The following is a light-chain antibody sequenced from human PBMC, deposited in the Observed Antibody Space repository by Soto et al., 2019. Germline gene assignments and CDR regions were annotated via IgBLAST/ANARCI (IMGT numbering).Light chain of an antibody. J-gene: IGLJ2*01. CDR1: SSDVGGYHY. V-gene: IGLV2-11*01. Sequence: QSALTQPRSVSGSPGQSVTLSCTGTSSDVGGYHYVSWYQHHPGKAPTIIIFDVNKRPSGVPDRFSGSKSGNTASLTISGLQTEDEADYYCCSYAGSYTIVFGGGTKLTVL. CDR3: CSYAGSYTIV. CDR2: DVN.